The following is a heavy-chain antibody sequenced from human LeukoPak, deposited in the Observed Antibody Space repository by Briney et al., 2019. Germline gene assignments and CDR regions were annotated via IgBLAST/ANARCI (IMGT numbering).Heavy chain of an antibody. D-gene: IGHD2-15*01. J-gene: IGHJ6*03. CDR2: INTNTGNP. Sequence: GASVKVSCKASGGTFTSYAMNWVRQAPGQGLEWMGWINTNTGNPTYAQGFTGRFVFSLDTSVSTAYLQISSLKAEDTAVYYCATLPYCSGGSCIPYYMDVWGKGTTVTVSS. V-gene: IGHV7-4-1*02. CDR3: ATLPYCSGGSCIPYYMDV. CDR1: GGTFTSYA.